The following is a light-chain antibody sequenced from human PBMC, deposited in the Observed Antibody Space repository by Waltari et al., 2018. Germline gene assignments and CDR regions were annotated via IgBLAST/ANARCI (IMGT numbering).Light chain of an antibody. J-gene: IGLJ3*02. Sequence: QSVLTQPPSVSGAPGQRVTISCTGSNSNIGAGYDVHWYQQLPGTAPKLLIYANTSRPSGVPDRCAGSKSGTSAALASTGLQAEDEADYYCQSYDSSLGGWFGGGTKLTVL. V-gene: IGLV1-40*01. CDR1: NSNIGAGYD. CDR2: ANT. CDR3: QSYDSSLGGW.